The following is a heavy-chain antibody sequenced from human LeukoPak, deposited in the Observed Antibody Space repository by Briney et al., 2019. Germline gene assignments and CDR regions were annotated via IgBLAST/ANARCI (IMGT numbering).Heavy chain of an antibody. CDR1: GNSISSNNSY. Sequence: SETLSLTCTVSGNSISSNNSYWGWIRQPPGKGLEWIGSIYYSGYNYYNASLKSRVTISVDTSKNQFSLKLSSVTAADTAVYYCASLGKQQHQFEYYYYYYMDVWGKGTTVTVSS. J-gene: IGHJ6*03. CDR2: IYYSGYN. D-gene: IGHD6-13*01. CDR3: ASLGKQQHQFEYYYYYYMDV. V-gene: IGHV4-39*07.